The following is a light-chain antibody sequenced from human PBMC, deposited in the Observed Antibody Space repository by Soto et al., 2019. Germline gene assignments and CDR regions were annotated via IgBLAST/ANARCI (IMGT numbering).Light chain of an antibody. CDR1: QSVSSY. CDR2: DAS. V-gene: IGKV3-11*01. J-gene: IGKJ3*01. Sequence: EIVLTQSPATLSLSPGERATLSCRASQSVSSYLAWYQQKPGQAPRLLIYDASNRATGIPARFSGSGSGTDFHLTISSLEPEDFAVYYCQQRGNWPPTFGPGTKVDIK. CDR3: QQRGNWPPT.